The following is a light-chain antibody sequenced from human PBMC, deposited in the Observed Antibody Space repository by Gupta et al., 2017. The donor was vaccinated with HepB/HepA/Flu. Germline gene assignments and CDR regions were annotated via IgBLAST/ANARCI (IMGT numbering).Light chain of an antibody. CDR2: GAS. V-gene: IGKV3-15*01. J-gene: IGKJ1*01. CDR1: QSVSN. CDR3: QQYEKWPSWT. Sequence: EIVMTQSPATLSVSPGERATLFCRPSQSVSNLAWYQQEPGQAPRLLIYGASTRATGIPARFSGSGYGTELTLTISSRQLEDFAVYYCQQYEKWPSWTFGQGTKVEIK.